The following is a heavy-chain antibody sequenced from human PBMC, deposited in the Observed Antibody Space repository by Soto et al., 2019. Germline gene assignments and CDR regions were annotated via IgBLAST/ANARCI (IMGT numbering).Heavy chain of an antibody. Sequence: EVQLVESGGGLVQPGGSLRLSCAASGFTFSSYSMNWVRQAPGKGLEWVSYISSSSSTIYYADSVKGRFTISRDNAKKSLYLQMNSLRAEDTAVYYCAREPIAPECYYYYMDVWGKGTTVTVSS. CDR2: ISSSSSTI. J-gene: IGHJ6*03. CDR1: GFTFSSYS. D-gene: IGHD6-13*01. CDR3: AREPIAPECYYYYMDV. V-gene: IGHV3-48*01.